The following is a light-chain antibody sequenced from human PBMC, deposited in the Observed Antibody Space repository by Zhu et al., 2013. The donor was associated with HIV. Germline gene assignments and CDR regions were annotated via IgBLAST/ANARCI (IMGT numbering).Light chain of an antibody. CDR1: QSISNY. CDR3: QQSYSTPRT. J-gene: IGKJ1*01. Sequence: DIQMTQSPSAVSASVGDSVTITCRASQSISNYLNWYQQKPGKAPKFLIFAASSLQSGVPSRFSGSGSGTDFTLTISSLQPEDFATYYCQQSYSTPRTFGQGTKVEIK. CDR2: AAS. V-gene: IGKV1-39*01.